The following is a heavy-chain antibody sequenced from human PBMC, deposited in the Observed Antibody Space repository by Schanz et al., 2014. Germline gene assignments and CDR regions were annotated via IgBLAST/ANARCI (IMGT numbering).Heavy chain of an antibody. CDR2: IDRDGGHT. Sequence: EVQLVESGGGLVQPGGSLRLSCAASGFTFSVYWMHWVRQAPGKGLEWVSLIDRDGGHTYYADSVKGRFTISRDDAKNSLYLQMNSLRAEDTALYYCAKDRQNRVNRVGYYYGMDVWGQGTTVTVSS. D-gene: IGHD3-16*01. J-gene: IGHJ6*02. V-gene: IGHV3-43*01. CDR3: AKDRQNRVNRVGYYYGMDV. CDR1: GFTFSVYW.